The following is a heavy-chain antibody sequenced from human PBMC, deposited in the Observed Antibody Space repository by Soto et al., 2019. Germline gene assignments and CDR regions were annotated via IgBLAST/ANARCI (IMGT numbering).Heavy chain of an antibody. V-gene: IGHV1-69*01. D-gene: IGHD5-18*01. CDR2: IITIFGTA. J-gene: IGHJ6*02. CDR3: ATTNRKYRSTCGHYFNVMDV. CDR1: GGSFSNYA. Sequence: QVQLVQSGAEVKKPGSSVKVSCKASGGSFSNYAISWVRQAPGQGLEWMGGIITIFGTANYAQKFQDRVTVSADESTSTAYMELSRLRSEDTAIYYCATTNRKYRSTCGHYFNVMDVWGQGTTVTVSS.